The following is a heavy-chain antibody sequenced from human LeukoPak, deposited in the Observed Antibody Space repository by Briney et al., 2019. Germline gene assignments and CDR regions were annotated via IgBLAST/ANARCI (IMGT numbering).Heavy chain of an antibody. D-gene: IGHD5-24*01. Sequence: GGSLRLSCAASGFTFSSYAMSWVRQAPGKGLEWVAVISYDGSNKYYADSVKGRFTISRDNSKNTLYLQMNSLRAEDTAVYYCARVRNRRNGYTGFDYWGQGTLVTVSS. J-gene: IGHJ4*02. CDR1: GFTFSSYA. CDR3: ARVRNRRNGYTGFDY. V-gene: IGHV3-30-3*01. CDR2: ISYDGSNK.